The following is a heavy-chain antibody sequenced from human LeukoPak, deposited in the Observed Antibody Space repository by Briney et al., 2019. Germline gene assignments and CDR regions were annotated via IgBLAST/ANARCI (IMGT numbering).Heavy chain of an antibody. CDR1: GFTFSGYG. Sequence: RSLRLSCAASGFTFSGYGMHWVRQAPGKGLEWVSSISSSSSYIYYADSVKGRFTISRDNAKNSLYLQMNSLRAEDTAVYYCARVVGYCSGGSCYFDYWGQGTLVTVSS. CDR2: ISSSSSYI. V-gene: IGHV3-21*01. J-gene: IGHJ4*02. CDR3: ARVVGYCSGGSCYFDY. D-gene: IGHD2-15*01.